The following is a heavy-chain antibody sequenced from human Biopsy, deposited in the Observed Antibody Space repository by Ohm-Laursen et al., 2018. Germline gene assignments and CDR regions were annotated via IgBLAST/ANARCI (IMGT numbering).Heavy chain of an antibody. D-gene: IGHD2-8*01. CDR1: GFTLSGYT. V-gene: IGHV3-21*06. CDR2: ITSGSSFI. CDR3: ARDGEAKYCKHGVCPSDF. Sequence: SLRLSCSASGFTLSGYTMNWVRQAPGKGLEWVSSITSGSSFINYADSVKGRFTVSRDNAKNSLSLQMSSLRAEDTAVYYCARDGEAKYCKHGVCPSDFWGQGTLVTVSS. J-gene: IGHJ4*02.